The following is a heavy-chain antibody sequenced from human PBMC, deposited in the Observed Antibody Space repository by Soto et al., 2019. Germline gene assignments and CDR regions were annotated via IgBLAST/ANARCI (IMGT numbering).Heavy chain of an antibody. Sequence: AGGSLRLSCAASGFTFIHYAMSWVRQAPGKGLEWVSVISGSGGSTYYADSVKGRFTISRDNSKNTLDLQMSSLRAEDTAVYYCAKMPEAYYYDSNGIFDYWGLGTLVTVSS. CDR2: ISGSGGST. CDR1: GFTFIHYA. CDR3: AKMPEAYYYDSNGIFDY. J-gene: IGHJ4*02. D-gene: IGHD3-22*01. V-gene: IGHV3-23*01.